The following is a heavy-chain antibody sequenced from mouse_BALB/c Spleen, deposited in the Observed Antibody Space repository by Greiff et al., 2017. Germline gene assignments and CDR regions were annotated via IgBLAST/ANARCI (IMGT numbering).Heavy chain of an antibody. Sequence: LQQSGPELVKPGASVKMSCKASGYTFTSYVMHWVKQKPGQGLEWIGYINPYNDGTKYNEKFKGKATLTSDKSSSTAYMELSSLTSEDSAVYYCARCTTATFYAMDYWGQGTSVTVSS. CDR3: ARCTTATFYAMDY. J-gene: IGHJ4*01. V-gene: IGHV1-14*01. CDR1: GYTFTSYV. D-gene: IGHD1-2*01. CDR2: INPYNDGT.